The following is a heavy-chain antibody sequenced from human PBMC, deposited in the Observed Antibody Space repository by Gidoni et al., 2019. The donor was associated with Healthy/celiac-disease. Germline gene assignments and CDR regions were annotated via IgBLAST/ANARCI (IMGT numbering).Heavy chain of an antibody. V-gene: IGHV3-64D*06. CDR2: ISSNGGST. CDR1: GFTFSRYA. Sequence: EVQLVESGGGLVQPGGSLRLSCSAYGFTFSRYAMHWVRQAPGKGLEYVSAISSNGGSTYYADSVKGRFTISRDNSKNTLYLQMSSLRAEDTAVYYCVKGPYCSSTSCTYYYYYGMDVWGQGTTVTVSS. D-gene: IGHD2-2*01. J-gene: IGHJ6*02. CDR3: VKGPYCSSTSCTYYYYYGMDV.